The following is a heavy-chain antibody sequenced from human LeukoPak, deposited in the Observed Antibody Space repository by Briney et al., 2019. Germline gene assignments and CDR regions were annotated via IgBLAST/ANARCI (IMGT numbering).Heavy chain of an antibody. V-gene: IGHV1-69-2*01. CDR2: VDPEDAET. CDR3: AIDKAHYDYWTGLVT. Sequence: ASVKVSCKASGYTFTDYFMHWVKQAPGKGREWMGRVDPEDAETLYAEKFQGRVTISADTSTHTGYMELSGLRSDDTAVYYCAIDKAHYDYWTGLVTWGQGSLVTVSS. J-gene: IGHJ5*02. CDR1: GYTFTDYF. D-gene: IGHD3-3*01.